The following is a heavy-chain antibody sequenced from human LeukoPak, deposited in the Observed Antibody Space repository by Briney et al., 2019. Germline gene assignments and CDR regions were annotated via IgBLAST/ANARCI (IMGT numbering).Heavy chain of an antibody. Sequence: GGSLRLSCAASGFTFSSYSMNWVRQAPGKGLEWVSSISSSSSYIYYADSVKGRFTISRDNAKNSLYLQMNSLRAEDTAVYYCAKDLELRFLEWLLGLSPIDYWGQGTLVTVSS. V-gene: IGHV3-21*04. J-gene: IGHJ4*02. CDR1: GFTFSSYS. CDR3: AKDLELRFLEWLLGLSPIDY. D-gene: IGHD3-3*01. CDR2: ISSSSSYI.